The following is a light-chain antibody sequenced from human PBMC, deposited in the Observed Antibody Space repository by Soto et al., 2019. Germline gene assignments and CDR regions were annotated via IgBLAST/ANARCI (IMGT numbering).Light chain of an antibody. CDR2: RNS. Sequence: QLVLTQPPSESGTPGQRVTISCSGSSSNIGSNYVYWYQQLPGTAPKLLIYRNSQRTSGVPDRFSGSKSGTSASLAISGLRSEDEAHYYCAAWDDSLSAVVFGGGTKVTLL. CDR3: AAWDDSLSAVV. V-gene: IGLV1-47*01. CDR1: SSNIGSNY. J-gene: IGLJ2*01.